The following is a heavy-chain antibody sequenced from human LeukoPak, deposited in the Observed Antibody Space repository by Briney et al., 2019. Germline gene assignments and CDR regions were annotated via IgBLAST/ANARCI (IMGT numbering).Heavy chain of an antibody. CDR1: GFTFSDYY. D-gene: IGHD3-3*01. CDR3: ARGGFWSAYYFDY. V-gene: IGHV3-11*04. Sequence: PGGSLRLSCAASGFTFSDYYMSWIRQAPGKGLEWVSCISSSGDTIYYADSVKGRFTISRDNARNSLYLRMSTPRAEDTAVYYCARGGFWSAYYFDYWGQGTLVPVSS. CDR2: ISSSGDTI. J-gene: IGHJ4*02.